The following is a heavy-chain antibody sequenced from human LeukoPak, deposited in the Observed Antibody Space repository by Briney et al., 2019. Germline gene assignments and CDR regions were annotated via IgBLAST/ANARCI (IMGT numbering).Heavy chain of an antibody. Sequence: GGSLRLSCAASGFTFSSYSMNWVRQAPGKGLEWVSSISSSSSYIYYADSVKGRFTISRDNSKNTLYLQMNSLRAEDTAVYYCAKSVDTAIDYWGQGTLVTVSS. CDR1: GFTFSSYS. J-gene: IGHJ4*02. D-gene: IGHD5-18*01. CDR2: ISSSSSYI. CDR3: AKSVDTAIDY. V-gene: IGHV3-21*04.